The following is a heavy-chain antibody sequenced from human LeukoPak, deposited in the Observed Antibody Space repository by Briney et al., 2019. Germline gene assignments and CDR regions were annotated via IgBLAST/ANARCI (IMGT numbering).Heavy chain of an antibody. V-gene: IGHV4-34*01. D-gene: IGHD5-18*01. CDR1: GGSFSGYY. CDR3: ARKGRQLWLSFDY. CDR2: INHSGST. J-gene: IGHJ4*02. Sequence: PSETLSLTCAVYGGSFSGYYRSWIRQPPGKGLEWIGEINHSGSTNYNPSLKSRVTISVDTSKNQFSLKLSSVTAADTAVYYCARKGRQLWLSFDYWGQGTLVTVSS.